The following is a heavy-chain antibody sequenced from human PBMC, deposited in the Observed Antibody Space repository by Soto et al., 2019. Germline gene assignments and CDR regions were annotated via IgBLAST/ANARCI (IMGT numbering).Heavy chain of an antibody. CDR3: ASPGGTGTGGDYFDY. D-gene: IGHD1-1*01. Sequence: QVQLVQSGAEVKKPGSSVKVSCKASGGTFSSYAISWVRQAPGQGLEWMGGIIPIFGTANYAQKFQGRVTIPADESTRTAYMERRSLRSGDTAVYYWASPGGTGTGGDYFDYWGQGTLVTVSS. V-gene: IGHV1-69*01. J-gene: IGHJ4*02. CDR1: GGTFSSYA. CDR2: IIPIFGTA.